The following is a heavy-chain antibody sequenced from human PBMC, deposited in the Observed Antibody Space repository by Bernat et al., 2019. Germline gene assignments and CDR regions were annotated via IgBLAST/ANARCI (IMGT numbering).Heavy chain of an antibody. Sequence: EVQLVESGGGVVRPGGSLRLACAASGFTFDGYGMSWGRQATRKGLEWVSSFNWNGGSRGYDEYVKGRFTISRDNAKNSLYLQMNSLRAEDTALYYCARAPYYYGSGSFAWFDPWGQGTLVTVSS. CDR2: FNWNGGSR. CDR3: ARAPYYYGSGSFAWFDP. CDR1: GFTFDGYG. D-gene: IGHD3-10*01. J-gene: IGHJ5*02. V-gene: IGHV3-20*04.